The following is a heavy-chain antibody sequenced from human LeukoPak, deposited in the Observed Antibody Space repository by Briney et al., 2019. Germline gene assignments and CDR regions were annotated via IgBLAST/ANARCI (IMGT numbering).Heavy chain of an antibody. J-gene: IGHJ4*02. V-gene: IGHV4-4*07. D-gene: IGHD4-17*01. CDR3: ARSAVTRAGVFDY. CDR2: IYPGVRT. CDR1: DVSFSNYY. Sequence: SETLSLTCTVSDVSFSNYYWTWIRQPAGKGLEWLGRIYPGVRTYHSPSLGSRLTMSADTSKNQFSLNLRSMTAADTAVYSCARSAVTRAGVFDYWGRGILVTVSS.